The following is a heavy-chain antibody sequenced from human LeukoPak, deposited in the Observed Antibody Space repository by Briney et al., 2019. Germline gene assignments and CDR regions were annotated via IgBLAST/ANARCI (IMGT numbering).Heavy chain of an antibody. V-gene: IGHV5-51*01. Sequence: GESLKISCKGFGYSFTTYRIGSVRQMPGKGLEWMGIIYPDDSDTRYNPSFQGQVTISADKSISTAYLQWSSLRASDTAIYYCARQFRDEYKFGRFDSWGQGTLVTVSS. CDR2: IYPDDSDT. J-gene: IGHJ5*01. CDR3: ARQFRDEYKFGRFDS. D-gene: IGHD5-24*01. CDR1: GYSFTTYR.